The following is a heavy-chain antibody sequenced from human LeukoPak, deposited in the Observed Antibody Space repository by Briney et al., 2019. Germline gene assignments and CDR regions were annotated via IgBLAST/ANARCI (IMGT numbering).Heavy chain of an antibody. CDR1: GGSISSYY. D-gene: IGHD2-15*01. V-gene: IGHV4-59*08. Sequence: SETLSLTCTVSGGSISSYYWSWIRQPPGKGLEWIGCIYYSGSTNYNPSLKSRVTISVDTSKNQFSLKLSSVTAADTAVYYCARHSLGYCSGGSCYYFDYWGQGTLVTVSS. CDR3: ARHSLGYCSGGSCYYFDY. CDR2: IYYSGST. J-gene: IGHJ4*02.